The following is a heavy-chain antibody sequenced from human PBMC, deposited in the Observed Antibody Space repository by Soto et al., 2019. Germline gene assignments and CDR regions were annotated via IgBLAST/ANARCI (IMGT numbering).Heavy chain of an antibody. V-gene: IGHV3-9*01. CDR1: GFTFDDYA. D-gene: IGHD6-13*01. CDR2: INWNSGSI. Sequence: SLRLSCAASGFTFDDYAMHWVRQVPGKGLEWVSGINWNSGSIGDADSVKGRFAISRDNAKNSLHLQMNSLRAEDTAFYYCVKDESINWYSGHFRHWGQGTLVTVSS. CDR3: VKDESINWYSGHFRH. J-gene: IGHJ1*01.